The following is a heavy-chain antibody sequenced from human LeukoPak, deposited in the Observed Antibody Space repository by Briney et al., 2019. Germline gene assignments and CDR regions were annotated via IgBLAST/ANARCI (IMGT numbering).Heavy chain of an antibody. CDR2: IYYSGST. CDR3: ARGFRYSYGYTPLGY. D-gene: IGHD5-18*01. Sequence: SETLSLTCTVSGGSISSYYWSWIRQPPGKGLEWIGYIYYSGSTNYNPSLKSRVTMSVDTSKNQFSLKLSSVTAADTAVYYCARGFRYSYGYTPLGYWGQGTLVTVSS. V-gene: IGHV4-59*12. J-gene: IGHJ4*02. CDR1: GGSISSYY.